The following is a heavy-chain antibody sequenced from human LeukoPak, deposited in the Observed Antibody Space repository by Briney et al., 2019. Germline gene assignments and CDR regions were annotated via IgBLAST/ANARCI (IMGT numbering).Heavy chain of an antibody. J-gene: IGHJ4*02. Sequence: SETLSLTCTVSGGSISSGGYFWTWIRQPAGKGLEWIGRLYTNGGATYNPSLKSRVTFSLDTSNQFSLTLTSVTAADTAMYYCARDDETFGDSLDYWGPGILVTVSS. CDR2: LYTNGGA. V-gene: IGHV4-61*02. D-gene: IGHD4-17*01. CDR3: ARDDETFGDSLDY. CDR1: GGSISSGGYF.